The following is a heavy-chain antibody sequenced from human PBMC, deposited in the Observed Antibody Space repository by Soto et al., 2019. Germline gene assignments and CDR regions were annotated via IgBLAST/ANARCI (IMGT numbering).Heavy chain of an antibody. D-gene: IGHD6-19*01. Sequence: QVQLVQSGAEVKKPGSSVKVSCKASGGTFSSYAISWVRQAPGQGLEWMGGIITIFGTANYAKKFQGRVTITADDSTSTAYMELSSLRSEDKAVYYCAGTGGSGWYPGAFDYWGQGTLVTVSS. J-gene: IGHJ4*02. CDR1: GGTFSSYA. CDR2: IITIFGTA. V-gene: IGHV1-69*12. CDR3: AGTGGSGWYPGAFDY.